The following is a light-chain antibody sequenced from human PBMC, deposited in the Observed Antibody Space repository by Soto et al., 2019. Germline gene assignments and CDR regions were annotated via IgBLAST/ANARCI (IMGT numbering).Light chain of an antibody. Sequence: EILLTQSPGTLSLSPGERATLSWGASQSVSSSYLAWYQQKPGQAPRLLIYGASSRATGIPDRFSGSGSGTDFTLTISRLEPEDFAVYYCQQYGNLLWTFGQGTKVDIK. CDR3: QQYGNLLWT. CDR1: QSVSSSY. V-gene: IGKV3-20*01. CDR2: GAS. J-gene: IGKJ1*01.